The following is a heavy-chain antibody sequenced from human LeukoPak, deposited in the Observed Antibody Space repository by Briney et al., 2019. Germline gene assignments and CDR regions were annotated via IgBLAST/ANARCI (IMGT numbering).Heavy chain of an antibody. CDR3: AKDTGTYYYDSSGPGEAFDI. D-gene: IGHD3-22*01. V-gene: IGHV1-18*01. Sequence: GASVKVSCKASGYTFISYDISWVRQAPGQGLEWMGWISAYNGNTNYAQKLQGRVTMTTDTSTSTAYMELRSLRSDDTAVYYCAKDTGTYYYDSSGPGEAFDIWGQGTMVTVSS. CDR2: ISAYNGNT. J-gene: IGHJ3*02. CDR1: GYTFISYD.